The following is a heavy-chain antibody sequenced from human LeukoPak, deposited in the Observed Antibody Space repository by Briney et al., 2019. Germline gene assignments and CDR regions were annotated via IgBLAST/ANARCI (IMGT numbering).Heavy chain of an antibody. Sequence: GGSLRLSCVVSGFTFGYHWMSWVRQAPGKGLEWVASIKRDGTETSYVDSVRGRFTISRDNANRSVFLQMNSLRAEDTAVYYCARDPGMTDYFFDYWGQGTLVTVAS. D-gene: IGHD1-20*01. J-gene: IGHJ4*02. V-gene: IGHV3-7*01. CDR1: GFTFGYHW. CDR3: ARDPGMTDYFFDY. CDR2: IKRDGTET.